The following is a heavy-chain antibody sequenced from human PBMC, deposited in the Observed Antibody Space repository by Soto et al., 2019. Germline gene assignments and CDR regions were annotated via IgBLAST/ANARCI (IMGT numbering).Heavy chain of an antibody. D-gene: IGHD5-18*01. V-gene: IGHV4-34*04. CDR1: AGSFSRYY. CDR3: AGARGYNYGYEF. CDR2: VNHSGST. Sequence: QVQLQQWGAGLLKPSETLSLTCGVYAGSFSRYYWSWIRQVPGKGLEWIGEVNHSGSTNHSPSLKSRTTMSVDTSQSQVSRKLSSVTAADTAVYYCAGARGYNYGYEFWGQGTLVTVSS. J-gene: IGHJ4*02.